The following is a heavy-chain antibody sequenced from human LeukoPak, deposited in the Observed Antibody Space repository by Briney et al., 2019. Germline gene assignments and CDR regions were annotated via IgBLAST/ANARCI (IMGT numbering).Heavy chain of an antibody. Sequence: GGSLRLSCAASGFTFSSYSMNWVRQAPGKGLEWVSSISSSSSYIYYANSVKGRFTISRDNAKNSLYLQMNSLRAEDTAVYYCARVLGDSSGYYSVFFDYWGQGTLVTVSS. CDR3: ARVLGDSSGYYSVFFDY. V-gene: IGHV3-21*01. D-gene: IGHD3-22*01. J-gene: IGHJ4*02. CDR1: GFTFSSYS. CDR2: ISSSSSYI.